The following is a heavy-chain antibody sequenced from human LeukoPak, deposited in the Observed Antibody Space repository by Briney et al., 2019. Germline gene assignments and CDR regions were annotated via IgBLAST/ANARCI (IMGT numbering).Heavy chain of an antibody. D-gene: IGHD3-10*01. CDR3: ARSPKLLWFGTYYYYMDV. CDR1: GGSISSSSYY. J-gene: IGHJ6*03. V-gene: IGHV4-39*01. CDR2: IYYSGNT. Sequence: KPSETLSLTCTVSGGSISSSSYYWGWIRQPPGKGLEWIGSIYYSGNTYYNPSLKSRVTISVDTSKNQFSLKLSSVTAADTAVYYCARSPKLLWFGTYYYYMDVWGKGTTVTVSS.